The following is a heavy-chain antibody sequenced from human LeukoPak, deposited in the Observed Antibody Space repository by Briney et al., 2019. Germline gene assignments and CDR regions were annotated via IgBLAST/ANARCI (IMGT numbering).Heavy chain of an antibody. D-gene: IGHD6-19*01. Sequence: GASLQISCKGSGYSFTSYWIGWVRQLPGKGLEWMGIIYPGDSDTRYSPSFQGQVTISADKSISTAYLQWSSLKASDTAMYYCARRSSGPYNWFDPWGQGTLVTVSS. J-gene: IGHJ5*02. CDR2: IYPGDSDT. CDR1: GYSFTSYW. CDR3: ARRSSGPYNWFDP. V-gene: IGHV5-51*01.